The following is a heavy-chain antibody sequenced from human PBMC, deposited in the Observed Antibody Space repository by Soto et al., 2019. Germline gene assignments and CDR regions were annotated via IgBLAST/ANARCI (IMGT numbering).Heavy chain of an antibody. Sequence: GGSLRLSCAASGFTFSSYASKWLRQAPGKGLEWVSLIGESGTPTYYADSVKGRFTISRDNSGNTLFLEMYSLRAEDTAVYYCARYIPGVRYYGMDVWGQGTTVTVSS. V-gene: IGHV3-23*01. CDR3: ARYIPGVRYYGMDV. J-gene: IGHJ6*02. D-gene: IGHD2-2*01. CDR2: IGESGTPT. CDR1: GFTFSSYA.